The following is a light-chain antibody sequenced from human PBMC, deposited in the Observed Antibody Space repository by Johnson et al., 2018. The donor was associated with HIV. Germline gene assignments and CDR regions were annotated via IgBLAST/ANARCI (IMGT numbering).Light chain of an antibody. J-gene: IGLJ1*01. CDR2: EKN. CDR1: ISNIGDNF. Sequence: QSVLTQPPSVSAAPGQKVTISCSGSISNIGDNFVSWYQQLPGTAPTLLIYEKNKRPSGIPDRFSASKSGTSATLDITGLQTGDEADYYCGTWDSGLGAHYVFGTGTKVTVL. CDR3: GTWDSGLGAHYV. V-gene: IGLV1-51*02.